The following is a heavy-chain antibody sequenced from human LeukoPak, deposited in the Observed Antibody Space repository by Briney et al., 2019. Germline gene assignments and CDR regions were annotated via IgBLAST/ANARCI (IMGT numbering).Heavy chain of an antibody. Sequence: SETLSLTCTVSGGSISSSSYYWGWIRQPPGKGLEWIGSIYYSGSTYYNPSLKSRVTISVDTSKNQFSLKLSSVTAADTAVYYCARLEEWFFFDYWGQGTLVTVSS. CDR2: IYYSGST. V-gene: IGHV4-39*07. J-gene: IGHJ4*02. CDR3: ARLEEWFFFDY. CDR1: GGSISSSSYY. D-gene: IGHD3-3*01.